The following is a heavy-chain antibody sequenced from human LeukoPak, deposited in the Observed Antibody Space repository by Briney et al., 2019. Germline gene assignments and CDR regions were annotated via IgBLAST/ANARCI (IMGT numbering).Heavy chain of an antibody. V-gene: IGHV3-7*03. CDR3: ARFTRRSPQDY. CDR1: GFTFSSYW. J-gene: IGHJ4*02. D-gene: IGHD6-13*01. Sequence: GGSLRLSCAASGFTFSSYWMSWVRQAPGMGLEWVANIKEDGGEKYYVDSVKGRFTISRDNAKNSLYLQMNTLRAEDTAVYYCARFTRRSPQDYWGQGTLVTVSS. CDR2: IKEDGGEK.